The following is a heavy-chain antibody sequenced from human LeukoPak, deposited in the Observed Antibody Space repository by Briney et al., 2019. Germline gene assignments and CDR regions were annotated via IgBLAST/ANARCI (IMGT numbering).Heavy chain of an antibody. D-gene: IGHD3-22*01. Sequence: ASVKVSCKASGGTFSSYAISWVRQAPGQGLEWMGRIIPIFGTANYAQKSQGRVTITTDESTSTAYMELSSLRSEDTAVYYCARGGVFYYDSSPFDYWGQGTLVTVSS. V-gene: IGHV1-69*05. CDR3: ARGGVFYYDSSPFDY. CDR1: GGTFSSYA. J-gene: IGHJ4*02. CDR2: IIPIFGTA.